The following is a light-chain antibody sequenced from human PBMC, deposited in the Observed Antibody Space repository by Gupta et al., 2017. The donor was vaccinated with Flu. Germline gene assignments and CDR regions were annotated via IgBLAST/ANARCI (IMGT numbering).Light chain of an antibody. CDR1: SNDVGYYNL. J-gene: IGLJ3*02. V-gene: IGLV2-23*02. CDR3: CSYIGGSSWV. Sequence: SALTQPASVSGSPGPSISISCSGTSNDVGYYNLVSWYQQHPGKAPKLMIYEVRKRPAGVANRFFGSKSDNTASLTISGRQAEDEADYYCCSYIGGSSWVFGGGTRLTVL. CDR2: EVR.